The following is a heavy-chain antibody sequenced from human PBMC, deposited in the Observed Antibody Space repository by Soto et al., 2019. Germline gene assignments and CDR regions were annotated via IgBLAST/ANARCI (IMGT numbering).Heavy chain of an antibody. V-gene: IGHV3-48*01. Sequence: EVQMVESGGDLVKPGGSLRLSCVASGFSFSSSKMHWVRQAPGKGLEWVSSITSGGTSMYYADSVKGRFTISRHDALNSLSLEMNSLRVEDTDVYYCLSGWPVIWGQGTLVTVSS. J-gene: IGHJ4*02. CDR3: LSGWPVI. CDR2: ITSGGTSM. CDR1: GFSFSSSK.